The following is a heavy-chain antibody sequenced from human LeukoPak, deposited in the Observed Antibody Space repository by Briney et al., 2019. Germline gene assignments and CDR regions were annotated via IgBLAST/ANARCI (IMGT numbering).Heavy chain of an antibody. Sequence: SVKGRFTISRDNSKSSMYLQMNSLRVEDTAVYYCARRARELLPYYFDYWGQGTLVTASS. CDR3: ARRARELLPYYFDY. J-gene: IGHJ4*02. D-gene: IGHD3-10*01. V-gene: IGHV3-53*01.